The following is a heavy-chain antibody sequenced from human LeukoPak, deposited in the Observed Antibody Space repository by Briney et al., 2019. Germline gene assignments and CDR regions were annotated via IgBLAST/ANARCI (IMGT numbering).Heavy chain of an antibody. V-gene: IGHV3-23*01. Sequence: GGSLRLSCAASGFTFSSYAMSWVRQAPGKGLEWVAAISGSGGSTYYADSVKGRCTISRDNSKNTLYLQMNSLRAEDTAVYYCAKRTASGRGDFDYWGQGTLVTVSS. D-gene: IGHD1-26*01. CDR1: GFTFSSYA. CDR3: AKRTASGRGDFDY. J-gene: IGHJ4*02. CDR2: ISGSGGST.